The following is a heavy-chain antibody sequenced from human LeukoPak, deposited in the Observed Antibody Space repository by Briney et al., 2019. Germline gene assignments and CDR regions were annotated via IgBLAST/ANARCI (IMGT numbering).Heavy chain of an antibody. CDR3: ARVTPDYYDSSGLAPYYYYYMDV. CDR1: GYSFTSYW. J-gene: IGHJ6*03. D-gene: IGHD3-22*01. V-gene: IGHV5-51*07. CDR2: IYPGDSDT. Sequence: GESLKISXKGSGYSFTSYWIGWVHQMPGKGLEWMGIIYPGDSDTIYSPSFQGQVTISADKSISTAYLQWSSLKASDTAMYYCARVTPDYYDSSGLAPYYYYYMDVWGKGTTVTVSS.